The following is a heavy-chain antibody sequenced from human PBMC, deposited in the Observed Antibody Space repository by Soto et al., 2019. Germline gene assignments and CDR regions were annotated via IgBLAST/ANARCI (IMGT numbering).Heavy chain of an antibody. CDR3: AKGGSGRSDYYYGMDV. Sequence: GSLRLSGAASGFTFNNYAMTWVRQAPGKGLEWVSTISGTGGATYYADSVSGRFTISRDNSKNTLFLQMNSLRAEDTAVYYCAKGGSGRSDYYYGMDVWGQGTTVTVSS. D-gene: IGHD3-10*01. J-gene: IGHJ6*02. V-gene: IGHV3-23*01. CDR1: GFTFNNYA. CDR2: ISGTGGAT.